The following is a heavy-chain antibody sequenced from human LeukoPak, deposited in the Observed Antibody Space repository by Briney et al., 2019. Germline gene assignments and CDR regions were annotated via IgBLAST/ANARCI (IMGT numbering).Heavy chain of an antibody. D-gene: IGHD4-11*01. CDR2: IWSDGSNK. CDR3: AKDAQRGFDYSNSLEY. J-gene: IGHJ4*02. V-gene: IGHV3-33*06. Sequence: GGSLRLSCAASGFTFSHYGMHWVRQAPGRGLGWVAVIWSDGSNKFYADSVKGRFTISRDNSQNTVDLHMNILRAEDTAVYYCAKDAQRGFDYSNSLEYWGQGTLVTVSS. CDR1: GFTFSHYG.